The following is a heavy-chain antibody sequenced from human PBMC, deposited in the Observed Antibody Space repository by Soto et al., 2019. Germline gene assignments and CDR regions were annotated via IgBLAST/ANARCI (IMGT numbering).Heavy chain of an antibody. D-gene: IGHD6-13*01. CDR3: ASYIAATKKIDY. CDR1: GGSISSGGYY. CDR2: IYYSGST. V-gene: IGHV4-31*03. Sequence: SETLSLTCTVSGGSISSGGYYWSWIRQHPGKGLEWIGYIYYSGSTYYNTSLKSRVTISVDTSKKQFSLKLSSVTAADTAVYYCASYIAATKKIDYWGQGTLVTVSS. J-gene: IGHJ4*02.